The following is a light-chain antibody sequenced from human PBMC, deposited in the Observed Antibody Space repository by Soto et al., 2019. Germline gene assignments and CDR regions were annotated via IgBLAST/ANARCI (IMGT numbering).Light chain of an antibody. CDR3: LQDYTYPWT. CDR1: QAIRND. J-gene: IGKJ1*01. Sequence: AIPMTQSPSSLSASVGDRVTITCRASQAIRNDLGWYQQKPGKAPNLLIFGASNLQAGVPVRFSASGSGTNFTLTISNLQPEDFASYYCLQDYTYPWTFGQGTKVDIK. V-gene: IGKV1-6*01. CDR2: GAS.